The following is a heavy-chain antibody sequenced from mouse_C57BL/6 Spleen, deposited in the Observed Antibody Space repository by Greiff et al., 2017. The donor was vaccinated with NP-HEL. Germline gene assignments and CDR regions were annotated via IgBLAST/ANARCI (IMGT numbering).Heavy chain of an antibody. Sequence: EVKLVESGGDLVKPGGSLQLSCAASGFTFSSYGMSWVRPTPDKRLAWVATISSGGSYTSYPYRVKGRFTISRDNAKNTLYLQMSSLKSEDTAMYYCARHGGDSSGPYYFDYWGQGTTLTVSS. D-gene: IGHD3-2*02. V-gene: IGHV5-6*02. CDR2: ISSGGSYT. J-gene: IGHJ2*01. CDR3: ARHGGDSSGPYYFDY. CDR1: GFTFSSYG.